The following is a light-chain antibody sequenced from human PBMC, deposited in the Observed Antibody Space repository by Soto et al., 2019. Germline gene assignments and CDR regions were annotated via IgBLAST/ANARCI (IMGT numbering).Light chain of an antibody. CDR3: HHYGDSPQT. Sequence: ETVLTQSPGTLSLSPGERATLSCRASQSVSSNYLVWYQQKPGQAPRLLISGVSTRATGIPDRFSGSGSGTDFTLTISRLEPEDFAVYYCHHYGDSPQTFGQGTKVEI. V-gene: IGKV3-20*01. J-gene: IGKJ1*01. CDR1: QSVSSNY. CDR2: GVS.